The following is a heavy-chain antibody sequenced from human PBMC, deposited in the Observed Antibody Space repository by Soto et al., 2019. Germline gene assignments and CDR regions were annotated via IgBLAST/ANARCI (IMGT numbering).Heavy chain of an antibody. CDR2: IYYSGNT. J-gene: IGHJ5*02. V-gene: IGHV4-31*03. D-gene: IGHD3-10*01. CDR3: ARDCERIRGVIIDNWFDP. CDR1: GVSINSGGYY. Sequence: TLSLTCTVSGVSINSGGYYWSWIRQHPGKGLEWIGYIYYSGNTNYNPSLESRVTISVDTSKNQFALKLSSVTAADTAVYYCARDCERIRGVIIDNWFDPWGQGTLVTVSS.